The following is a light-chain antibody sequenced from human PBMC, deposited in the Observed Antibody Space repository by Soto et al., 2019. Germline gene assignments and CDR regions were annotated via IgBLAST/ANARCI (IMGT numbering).Light chain of an antibody. J-gene: IGKJ4*01. CDR1: QTISSW. CDR3: QKYNSAPLT. Sequence: DIQMTQSPSTLSGSVGDRVTITCRASQTISSWLAWYQQKPGKAPKLLIYKASTLQSGVPSRFSGSGSGTDFTLTISSLQPDDVATYYCQKYNSAPLTFGGGTKVDI. CDR2: KAS. V-gene: IGKV1-5*03.